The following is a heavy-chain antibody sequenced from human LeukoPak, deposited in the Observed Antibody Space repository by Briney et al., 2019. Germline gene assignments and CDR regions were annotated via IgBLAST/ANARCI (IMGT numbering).Heavy chain of an antibody. D-gene: IGHD3-10*01. Sequence: ASVKVSCKASGYTFTGYYMHWVRQAPGQGLEWMGWINPNSGGTNYAQKFQGRVTITRNTSISTAYMELSSLRSEDTAVYYCARSEDRGARSRFDYWGQGTLVTVSS. V-gene: IGHV1-2*02. CDR3: ARSEDRGARSRFDY. CDR2: INPNSGGT. CDR1: GYTFTGYY. J-gene: IGHJ4*02.